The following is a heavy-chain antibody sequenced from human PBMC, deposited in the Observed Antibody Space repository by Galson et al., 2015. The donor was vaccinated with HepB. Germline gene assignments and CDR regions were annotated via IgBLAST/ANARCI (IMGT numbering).Heavy chain of an antibody. CDR2: ISPAGSDA. J-gene: IGHJ5*02. CDR1: GYSFTNYW. CDR3: ARHYCSSTSCPTYNWFDP. Sequence: QSGAEVKMPGESLKISCRGSGYSFTNYWIAWVRQMPGKGLEWMGIISPAGSDAGYSPSFQGQVTISVDKSISTAYLQWSSLKASDTAMYYCARHYCSSTSCPTYNWFDPWGQGTLVTVSS. V-gene: IGHV5-51*01. D-gene: IGHD2-2*01.